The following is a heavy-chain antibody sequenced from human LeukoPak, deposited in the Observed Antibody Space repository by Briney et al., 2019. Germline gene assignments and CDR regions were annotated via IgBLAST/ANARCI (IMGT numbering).Heavy chain of an antibody. D-gene: IGHD2-15*01. J-gene: IGHJ4*02. CDR2: ISGSGGST. CDR3: AKGSISGVVLVPATCAPNDY. V-gene: IGHV3-23*01. Sequence: GGTLRLSCAASGFTFSSYGMSWVRQAPGKGLEWVSGISGSGGSTYYVDSVKGRFTISRDNSKNTLYLQMNSLTVEDTAIYYCAKGSISGVVLVPATCAPNDYWGQGTLVTVSS. CDR1: GFTFSSYG.